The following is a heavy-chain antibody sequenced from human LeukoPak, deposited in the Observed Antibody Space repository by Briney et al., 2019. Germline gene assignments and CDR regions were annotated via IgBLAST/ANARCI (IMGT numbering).Heavy chain of an antibody. CDR2: ISWNSASI. CDR3: AKDVEPTNYGYGGGSDY. J-gene: IGHJ4*02. Sequence: GGSLRLSCAASGFTFDDYSMHWVRQAPGNGREWVAGISWNSASIGYADSVKGRFTISRDHAKTSLYLQMNSLRAEDMALYYCAKDVEPTNYGYGGGSDYWGQGTLVTVSS. D-gene: IGHD5-18*01. V-gene: IGHV3-9*03. CDR1: GFTFDDYS.